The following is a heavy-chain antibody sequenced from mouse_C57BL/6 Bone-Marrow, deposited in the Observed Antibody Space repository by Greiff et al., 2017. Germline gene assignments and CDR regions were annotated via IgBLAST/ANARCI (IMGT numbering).Heavy chain of an antibody. CDR3: TTGVSNPAWFAY. CDR1: GFNIKDDY. Sequence: EVQGVESGAELVRPGASVKLSCTASGFNIKDDYMHWVKQRPEQGLEWIGWIDPENGDTESASKFQGKATITADTSSNTAYLQLSSLTSEDTAVYYCTTGVSNPAWFAYWGQGTLVTVSA. CDR2: IDPENGDT. V-gene: IGHV14-4*01. J-gene: IGHJ3*01. D-gene: IGHD2-5*01.